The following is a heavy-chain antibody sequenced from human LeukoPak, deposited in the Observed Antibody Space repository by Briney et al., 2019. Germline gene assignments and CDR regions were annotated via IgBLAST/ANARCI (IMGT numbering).Heavy chain of an antibody. CDR3: AREYCSSTSCFIYYFDY. CDR2: IKQDGSEK. J-gene: IGHJ4*02. Sequence: PGGSLRLSCAASGFTFSSYWMSWVCQAPGKGLEWVANIKQDGSEKYYVDSVKGRFTISRDNAKNSLYLQMNSLRAEDTAVYYCAREYCSSTSCFIYYFDYWGQGTLVTVSS. D-gene: IGHD2-2*01. V-gene: IGHV3-7*01. CDR1: GFTFSSYW.